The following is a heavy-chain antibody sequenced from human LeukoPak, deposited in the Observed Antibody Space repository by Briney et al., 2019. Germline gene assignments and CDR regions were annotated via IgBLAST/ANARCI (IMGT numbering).Heavy chain of an antibody. Sequence: SETLSLTCNVSGGSISSHYWSWIRQPPGKGLEGIGYIYYSGSANYNPSLKSRVTISVDTSKNQFSLKLSSVTAADTAVYYCARKDCSSTSCYGPWNWFDPCGQGTLVTVSS. J-gene: IGHJ5*02. V-gene: IGHV4-59*11. CDR1: GGSISSHY. CDR2: IYYSGSA. D-gene: IGHD2-2*01. CDR3: ARKDCSSTSCYGPWNWFDP.